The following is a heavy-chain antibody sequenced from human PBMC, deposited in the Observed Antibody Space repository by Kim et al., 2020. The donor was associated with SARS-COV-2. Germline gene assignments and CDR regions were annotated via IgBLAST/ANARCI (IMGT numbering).Heavy chain of an antibody. CDR2: MYYSGSI. CDR1: GVSINSRSYY. CDR3: ASHSPTWVQLWSGYYG. Sequence: SETLSLTCTVSGVSINSRSYYWGWIRQSPGKGLEWIGSMYYSGSIYYNPSLESRVHMSADASQNQVSLRLSNVTAADTAVYYCASHSPTWVQLWSGYYG. V-gene: IGHV4-39*01. J-gene: IGHJ6*01. D-gene: IGHD5-18*01.